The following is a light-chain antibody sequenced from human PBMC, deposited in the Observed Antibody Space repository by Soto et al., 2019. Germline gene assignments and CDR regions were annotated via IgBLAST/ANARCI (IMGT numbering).Light chain of an antibody. Sequence: DIQMTQSPSTLSAFVGDRVTITCRASQSIRSWLAWYQQKPGKAPNLLIYKASTLQSGVPSRFSGSGSGTEFTLTIDSLQPDDFATYYCQQYNVYGTFGQGTKVEIK. CDR2: KAS. CDR1: QSIRSW. J-gene: IGKJ1*01. V-gene: IGKV1-5*03. CDR3: QQYNVYGT.